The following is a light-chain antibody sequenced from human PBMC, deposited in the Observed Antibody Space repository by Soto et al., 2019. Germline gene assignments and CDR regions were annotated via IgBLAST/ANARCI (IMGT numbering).Light chain of an antibody. CDR2: KTS. J-gene: IGKJ1*01. CDR1: QSIRIW. CDR3: QHYNDYSWT. V-gene: IGKV1-5*03. Sequence: DIHMTQSPSTVSASVGDRVTITCRASQSIRIWVAWYQQKPGKAPNLLISKTSSSESGVPSRFSGSGSGTEFTLTISSLQPYDFATEYCQHYNDYSWTFGQGTKVEIK.